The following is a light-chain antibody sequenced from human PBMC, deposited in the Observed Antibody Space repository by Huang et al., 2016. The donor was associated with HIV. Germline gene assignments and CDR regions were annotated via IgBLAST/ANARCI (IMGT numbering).Light chain of an antibody. V-gene: IGKV1-39*01. CDR2: AAS. CDR3: QQSYSTPPWT. Sequence: DIQLTQSPSSLSASVGDRVTITCRASQSISSYLNWYQQKPGKAPNLLIYAASSLQSWVPSRFSGSGSGTDFTLTIISLQPEDFATYYCQQSYSTPPWTFGQGTKVEIK. CDR1: QSISSY. J-gene: IGKJ1*01.